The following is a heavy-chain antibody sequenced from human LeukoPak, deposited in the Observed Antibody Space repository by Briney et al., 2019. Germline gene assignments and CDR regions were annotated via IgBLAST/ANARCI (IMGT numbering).Heavy chain of an antibody. D-gene: IGHD7-27*01. V-gene: IGHV3-48*04. CDR2: ISSSSSTI. CDR1: GFTFSSYS. Sequence: GGSLRLSCAASGFTFSSYSTNWVRQAPGKGLEWVSYISSSSSTIYYADSVKGRFTISRDNAKNSLYLQMNSLRAEDTAVYYCARFSPRAMGNYLDFWGQGTLVTVSS. J-gene: IGHJ4*02. CDR3: ARFSPRAMGNYLDF.